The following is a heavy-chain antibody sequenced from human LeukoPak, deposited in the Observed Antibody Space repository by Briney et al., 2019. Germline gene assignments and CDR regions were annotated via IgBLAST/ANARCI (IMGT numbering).Heavy chain of an antibody. Sequence: GRSLRLSCAASGFTFSSYGMHWVRQAPGKGLEWVAVIWYDGSNKYYADSVKGRFTISRDNSKNTLYLQMNSLRAEDTAVYYYARARGRHDYGGNGPGFDPWGQGTLVTVSS. D-gene: IGHD4-23*01. J-gene: IGHJ5*02. CDR2: IWYDGSNK. CDR3: ARARGRHDYGGNGPGFDP. V-gene: IGHV3-33*01. CDR1: GFTFSSYG.